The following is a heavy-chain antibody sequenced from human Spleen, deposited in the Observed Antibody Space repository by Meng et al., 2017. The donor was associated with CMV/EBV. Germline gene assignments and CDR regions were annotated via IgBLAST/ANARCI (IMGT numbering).Heavy chain of an antibody. Sequence: SVKVSCKASGGTFSSYAISWVRQAPGQGLEWMGGIIPIFGIANYAQKFQGRVTITTDKSTNTAYMALSGLRSEDTAVYYCASLGQLDEDESTGYRFIGGYGMDVWGQGTTVTVSS. CDR1: GGTFSSYA. J-gene: IGHJ6*02. D-gene: IGHD3-22*01. CDR3: ASLGQLDEDESTGYRFIGGYGMDV. V-gene: IGHV1-69*10. CDR2: IIPIFGIA.